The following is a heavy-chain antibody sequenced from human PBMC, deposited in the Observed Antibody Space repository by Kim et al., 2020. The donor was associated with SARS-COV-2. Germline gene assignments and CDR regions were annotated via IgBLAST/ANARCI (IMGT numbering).Heavy chain of an antibody. CDR2: ISAYNGNT. CDR3: STVFSGCTRTTCYDSFDY. V-gene: IGHV1-18*04. CDR1: GNSLTSYG. D-gene: IGHD2-2*01. Sequence: ASVKVSCKASGNSLTSYGINWVRQAPGQGLEWMGWISAYNGNTVYAQRLQGRVTMNTDTSTNTAYMELESLRSDDTAMYYYSTVFSGCTRTTCYDSFDYWGQGTLVTVSS. J-gene: IGHJ4*02.